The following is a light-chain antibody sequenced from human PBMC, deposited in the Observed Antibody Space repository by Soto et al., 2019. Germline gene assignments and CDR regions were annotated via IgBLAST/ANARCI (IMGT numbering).Light chain of an antibody. CDR1: QSMSSW. J-gene: IGKJ1*01. V-gene: IGKV1-5*01. CDR2: DAS. CDR3: QQDNSYAWT. Sequence: DIELSQSPSSLSSCGGDIFTITARASQSMSSWLAWYQQKPGKAPKLLIYDASSLESGVPSRFSGSGSGTEFTLTISSLQPDDFATYYCQQDNSYAWTFGQGTKV.